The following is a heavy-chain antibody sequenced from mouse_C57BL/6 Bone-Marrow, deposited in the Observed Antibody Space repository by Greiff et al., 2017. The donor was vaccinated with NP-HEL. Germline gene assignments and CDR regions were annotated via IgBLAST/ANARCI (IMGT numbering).Heavy chain of an antibody. CDR2: IYPGDGDT. CDR1: GYAFSSYW. D-gene: IGHD2-4*01. Sequence: QVHVKQSGAELVKPGASVKISCKASGYAFSSYWMNWVKQRPGKGLEWIGQIYPGDGDTNYNGKFKGKATLTADKSSSTAYMQLSSLTSEDSAVYFCARRGYDYDEAWFAYWGQGTLVTVSA. J-gene: IGHJ3*01. V-gene: IGHV1-80*01. CDR3: ARRGYDYDEAWFAY.